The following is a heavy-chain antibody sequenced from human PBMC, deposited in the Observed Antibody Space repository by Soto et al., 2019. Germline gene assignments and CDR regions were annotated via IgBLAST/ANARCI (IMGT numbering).Heavy chain of an antibody. V-gene: IGHV3-23*01. CDR2: VSTSGVT. D-gene: IGHD2-2*01. Sequence: GGSLRLSCAASGFTFSSYAMSWVRQAPGKGLDWVSSVSTSGVTYYADSVKGRFTSSRDNSKNTLYLQLYCLRSEDTAVYYCAKNYQFDSWGQGSRVTVAS. CDR1: GFTFSSYA. CDR3: AKNYQFDS. J-gene: IGHJ4*02.